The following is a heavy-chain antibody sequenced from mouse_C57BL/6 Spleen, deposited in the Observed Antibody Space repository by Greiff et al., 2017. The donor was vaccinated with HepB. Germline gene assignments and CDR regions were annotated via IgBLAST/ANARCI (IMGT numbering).Heavy chain of an antibody. Sequence: EVKLQQSGPELVKPGASVKISCKASGYSFTGYYMNWVKQSPEKSLEWIGEINPSTGGTTYNQKFKAKATLTVDKSSSTAYMQLKSLTSEDSAVYYCARLTAGTPYAMDYWGQGTSVTVSS. D-gene: IGHD4-1*01. V-gene: IGHV1-42*01. CDR1: GYSFTGYY. CDR2: INPSTGGT. J-gene: IGHJ4*01. CDR3: ARLTAGTPYAMDY.